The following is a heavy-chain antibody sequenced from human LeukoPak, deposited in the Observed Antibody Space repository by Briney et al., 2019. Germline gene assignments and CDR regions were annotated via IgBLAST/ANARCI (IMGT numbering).Heavy chain of an antibody. Sequence: SETLSLTCAVYGGSFSGYYWSWIRQPPGKGLEWIGEINHSGSTNYNPSLKSRVTISVDTSKNQFSLKLSSVTAADTAVYYCARGPMNPRKRGLLDYWGQGTLVTVSS. CDR3: ARGPMNPRKRGLLDY. CDR1: GGSFSGYY. CDR2: INHSGST. D-gene: IGHD3-22*01. V-gene: IGHV4-34*01. J-gene: IGHJ4*02.